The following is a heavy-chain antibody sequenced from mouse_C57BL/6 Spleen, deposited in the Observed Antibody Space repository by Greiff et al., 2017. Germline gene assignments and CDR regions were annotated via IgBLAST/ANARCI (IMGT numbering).Heavy chain of an antibody. CDR2: IDPSDSYT. CDR1: GYTFTSYW. J-gene: IGHJ2*01. V-gene: IGHV1-69*01. CDR3: ARRGDITTVVAPFDY. Sequence: QVQLQQPGAELVMPGASVKLSCKASGYTFTSYWMHWVKQRPGQGLEWIGEIDPSDSYTNYNQKFKGKSTLTVDKSSSTAYMQLSSLTSEDSAVYYCARRGDITTVVAPFDYWGEGTTLSVS. D-gene: IGHD1-1*01.